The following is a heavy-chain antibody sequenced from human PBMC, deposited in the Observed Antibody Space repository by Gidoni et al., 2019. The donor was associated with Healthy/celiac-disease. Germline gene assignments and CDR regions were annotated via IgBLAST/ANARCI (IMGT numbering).Heavy chain of an antibody. Sequence: EVQLVESGGGLVQPGGSLRLSCAASGFTFSSYSMNWVRQAPGKGLEWVSYISSSSSTIYYADSVKGRFTISRDNAKNSLYLQMNSPRDEDTAVYYCASSGSFDDWFDPWGQGTLVTVSS. J-gene: IGHJ5*02. D-gene: IGHD6-19*01. CDR2: ISSSSSTI. CDR1: GFTFSSYS. V-gene: IGHV3-48*02. CDR3: ASSGSFDDWFDP.